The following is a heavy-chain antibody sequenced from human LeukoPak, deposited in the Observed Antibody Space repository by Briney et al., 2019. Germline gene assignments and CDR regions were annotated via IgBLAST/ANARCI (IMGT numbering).Heavy chain of an antibody. Sequence: GGSLRLSCAASGFTFGTYGMHWVRQAPGKGLEWVAFIRYDGSDKYYADSVKGRFTISRDNSKNTLSLQMNSLRPEDTAVYYCTRAGGLVRGVHYYYYMDVWGKGTTVTISS. CDR2: IRYDGSDK. V-gene: IGHV3-30*02. CDR3: TRAGGLVRGVHYYYYMDV. CDR1: GFTFGTYG. D-gene: IGHD3-10*01. J-gene: IGHJ6*03.